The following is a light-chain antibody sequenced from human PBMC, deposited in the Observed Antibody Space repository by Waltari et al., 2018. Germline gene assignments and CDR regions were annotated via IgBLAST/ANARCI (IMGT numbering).Light chain of an antibody. CDR1: NIGGKS. J-gene: IGLJ1*01. CDR2: NDN. Sequence: SYVLTQPPSVSVAPGKTATIPCGGDNIGGKSDHWYQQKPGQAPVLVVYNDNDRPSGIPERFSGSNSGNTATLTISRVEVGDEADYYCQLWDIGSDHKVFGSGTKVIVL. V-gene: IGLV3-21*03. CDR3: QLWDIGSDHKV.